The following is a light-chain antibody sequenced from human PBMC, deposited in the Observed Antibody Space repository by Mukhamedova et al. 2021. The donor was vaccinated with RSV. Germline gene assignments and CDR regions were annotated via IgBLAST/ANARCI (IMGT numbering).Light chain of an antibody. CDR3: SSYTSSSTL. CDR2: EVS. CDR1: SSDVGGYNY. J-gene: IGLJ2*01. Sequence: TISCTGTSSDVGGYNYVSWYQQHPGKAPKLMIYEVSNRPSGVSNRFSGSKSGNTASLTISGLQAEDEADYYCSSYTSSSTLFGG. V-gene: IGLV2-14*01.